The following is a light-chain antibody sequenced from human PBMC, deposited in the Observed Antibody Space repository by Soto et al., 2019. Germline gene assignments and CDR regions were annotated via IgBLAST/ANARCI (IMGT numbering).Light chain of an antibody. V-gene: IGKV1D-16*01. J-gene: IGKJ4*01. Sequence: DVQMTQSPSSLSASVGDRVTITCRASQDINTWLAWYQQKAEKAPKSLIYAASSLQTGVPSRFSGSQSGTDFTRTISSLQPEDSATYYCQQYNIYPLTFGGGTKVEIK. CDR2: AAS. CDR3: QQYNIYPLT. CDR1: QDINTW.